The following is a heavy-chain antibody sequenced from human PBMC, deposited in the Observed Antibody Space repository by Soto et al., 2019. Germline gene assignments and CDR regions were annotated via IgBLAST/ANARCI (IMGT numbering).Heavy chain of an antibody. V-gene: IGHV3-30-3*01. Sequence: LRLSCVASGFIFSDYAMHWARQAPGKGLEWVALISPAGTNQYYADSAKGRFTISRDNSKDTLYLQMNSLRPEDTGLYYCARENSRISPRRFQHWCHGPLVTVSS. CDR2: ISPAGTNQ. D-gene: IGHD6-6*01. CDR3: ARENSRISPRRFQH. J-gene: IGHJ1*01. CDR1: GFIFSDYA.